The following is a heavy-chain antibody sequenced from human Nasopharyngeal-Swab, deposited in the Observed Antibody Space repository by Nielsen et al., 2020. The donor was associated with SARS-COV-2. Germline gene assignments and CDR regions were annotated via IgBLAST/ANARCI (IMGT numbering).Heavy chain of an antibody. J-gene: IGHJ6*02. Sequence: SETLSLTCTVSGGSVSSGSYYWSWIRQPPGKGLEWIGYIYYSGSTNYNPSLKSRVTISVDTSKNQFSLKLSSVTAADTAVYYCARDTNLRYFDWSYYYYGMDVWGQGTTVTVSS. V-gene: IGHV4-61*01. CDR1: GGSVSSGSYY. D-gene: IGHD3-9*01. CDR2: IYYSGST. CDR3: ARDTNLRYFDWSYYYYGMDV.